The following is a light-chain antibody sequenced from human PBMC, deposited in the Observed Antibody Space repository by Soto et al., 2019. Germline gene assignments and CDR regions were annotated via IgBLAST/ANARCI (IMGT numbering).Light chain of an antibody. J-gene: IGLJ1*01. V-gene: IGLV2-14*03. CDR3: NSYTSSTTYV. CDR1: NSDVGGYNY. CDR2: DVT. Sequence: QSVLTQPASVSGSLGQSITISCTGTNSDVGGYNYVSWYQNHPGKAPKLIIHDVTNRPSGVSNRFSGSKSGNTASLIISGLQAEDEADYICNSYTSSTTYVFGTGTKVTVL.